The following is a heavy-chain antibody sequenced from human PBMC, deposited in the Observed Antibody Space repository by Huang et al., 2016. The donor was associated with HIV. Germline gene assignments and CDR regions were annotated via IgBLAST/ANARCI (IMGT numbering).Heavy chain of an antibody. D-gene: IGHD3-10*01. CDR1: DYSFNSYG. CDR3: ARQGFGRSDAFDI. Sequence: QVQLVQSGNEVKKPGASVKVSCKASDYSFNSYGINWVRQAPGQGHEWMGWINAYNGNTNYAQKLQGRVALTTDTSTSTAYMELRTLLSDDTAVYYCARQGFGRSDAFDIWGQGTMVTVSS. CDR2: INAYNGNT. V-gene: IGHV1-18*01. J-gene: IGHJ3*02.